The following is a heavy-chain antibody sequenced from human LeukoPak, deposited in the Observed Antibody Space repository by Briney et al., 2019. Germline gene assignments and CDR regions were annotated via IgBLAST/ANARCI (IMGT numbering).Heavy chain of an antibody. Sequence: GGSLRLSCAASGFTFSSYGMHWVRQAPGKGLKWVAVIWYDGSNKYYADSVKGRFTISRDNSKNTLYLQMNSLRAEDTAVYYCARGGPHVLRFLEWLFPEDDAFDIWGQGTMVTVSS. CDR3: ARGGPHVLRFLEWLFPEDDAFDI. CDR1: GFTFSSYG. V-gene: IGHV3-33*01. J-gene: IGHJ3*02. CDR2: IWYDGSNK. D-gene: IGHD3-3*01.